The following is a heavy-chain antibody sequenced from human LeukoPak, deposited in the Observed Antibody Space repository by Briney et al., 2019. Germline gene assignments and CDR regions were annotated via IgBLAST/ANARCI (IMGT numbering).Heavy chain of an antibody. CDR1: GFTFSDYY. V-gene: IGHV3-11*03. CDR3: VRSADSYGTRGDY. Sequence: GGSLRLSCAASGFTFSDYYMAWIRQAPGQGLEWVSYISSSSRYTNYADSMKGRFTISRDNAKNSLYLQMNSLRAEDTAVYFCVRSADSYGTRGDYWGQGTLVTVSS. D-gene: IGHD5-18*01. CDR2: ISSSSRYT. J-gene: IGHJ4*02.